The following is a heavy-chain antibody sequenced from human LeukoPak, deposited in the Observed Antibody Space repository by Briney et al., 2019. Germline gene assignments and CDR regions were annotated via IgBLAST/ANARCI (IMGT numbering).Heavy chain of an antibody. CDR3: ARGTLRDADYGGNGAGFDP. Sequence: PSETLSLTCAVYGGSFSGYYWSWIRQPPGKGLEWIGEINHSGSTNYNPSLKSRVTISVDTSKNQFSLKLSSVTAADTAVYYCARGTLRDADYGGNGAGFDPWGQGTLVTVSS. J-gene: IGHJ5*02. CDR1: GGSFSGYY. V-gene: IGHV4-34*01. CDR2: INHSGST. D-gene: IGHD4-23*01.